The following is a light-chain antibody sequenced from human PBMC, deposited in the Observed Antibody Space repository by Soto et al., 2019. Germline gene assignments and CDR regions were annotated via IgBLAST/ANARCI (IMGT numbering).Light chain of an antibody. Sequence: QSALTQPASVSGSPGQSITISCTGTSSDVGGYYYVSWYQHHPGKAPKLMIYQVSNRPSGVSNRFSGSKSGNTASLTISGLQAEDEADYYCSSYTSSNTFYVFGTGTQLPVL. CDR1: SSDVGGYYY. CDR3: SSYTSSNTFYV. V-gene: IGLV2-14*01. J-gene: IGLJ1*01. CDR2: QVS.